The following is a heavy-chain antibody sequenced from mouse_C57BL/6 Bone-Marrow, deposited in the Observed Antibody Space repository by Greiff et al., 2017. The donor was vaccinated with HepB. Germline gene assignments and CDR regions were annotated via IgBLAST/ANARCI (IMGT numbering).Heavy chain of an antibody. CDR1: GFSFTSYG. V-gene: IGHV2-2*01. CDR3: ASLTGPLDY. D-gene: IGHD4-1*01. CDR2: IWSGGST. Sequence: VQLQQSGPGLVQPSQSLSITCTVSGFSFTSYGVHWVRQSPGKGLEWLGVIWSGGSTDYNAAFISRLSISKDKSKSQVFLKMNSLQADDTAIDYCASLTGPLDYWGQGTTLTVSS. J-gene: IGHJ2*01.